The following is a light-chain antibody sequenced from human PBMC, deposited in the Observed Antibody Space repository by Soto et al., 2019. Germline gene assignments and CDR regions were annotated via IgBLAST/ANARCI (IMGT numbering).Light chain of an antibody. CDR3: QAYDYSLTASV. Sequence: QHVLTQPPSVSGAPGQRVTIYCTGNNSNLGAGYDVHWYQQLPGAAPKLVIFGNRNRPSGVPERFSGSKSGTSASLAITGLQAEDEADYYCQAYDYSLTASVFGGGTKLTVL. V-gene: IGLV1-40*01. J-gene: IGLJ3*02. CDR2: GNR. CDR1: NSNLGAGYD.